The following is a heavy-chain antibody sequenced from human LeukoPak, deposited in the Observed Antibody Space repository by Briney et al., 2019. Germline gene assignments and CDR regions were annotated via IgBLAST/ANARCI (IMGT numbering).Heavy chain of an antibody. D-gene: IGHD2-15*01. CDR1: GLTFSHFW. CDR3: AREDGYCSGGNCYSYFDS. CDR2: IKKTGSET. Sequence: GGSLRLSCAASGLTFSHFWMSWVRQAPGKGLEWVAYIKKTGSETYYVDSVKGRFTITRDNTRNSLFLQMYSLRAEDTAVYFCAREDGYCSGGNCYSYFDSWGQGTLVTVSS. V-gene: IGHV3-7*01. J-gene: IGHJ4*02.